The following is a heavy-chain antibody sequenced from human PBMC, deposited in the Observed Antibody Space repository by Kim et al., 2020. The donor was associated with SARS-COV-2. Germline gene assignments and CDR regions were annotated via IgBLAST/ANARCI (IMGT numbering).Heavy chain of an antibody. J-gene: IGHJ4*02. D-gene: IGHD3-22*01. Sequence: SVKVSCKASGGTFSSYAISWVRQAPGQGLEWMGGIIPIFGTANYAQKFQGRVTITADESTSTAYMELSSLRSEDTAVYYCAKNQYYYDSSGYYPSYYFDYWGQGTLVTVSS. V-gene: IGHV1-69*13. CDR1: GGTFSSYA. CDR2: IIPIFGTA. CDR3: AKNQYYYDSSGYYPSYYFDY.